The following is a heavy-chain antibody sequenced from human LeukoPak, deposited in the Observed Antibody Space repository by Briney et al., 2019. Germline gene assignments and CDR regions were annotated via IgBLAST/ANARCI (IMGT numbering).Heavy chain of an antibody. CDR1: GYTFTSYG. CDR3: ARDGHCSGYDGYFDL. CDR2: ISAYNGNT. Sequence: WASVKVSCKASGYTFTSYGISWVRQAPGQGLEWMGWISAYNGNTNYAQKLQGRVTMTTDTSTSTAYMELRSLRSDDTAVYYCARDGHCSGYDGYFDLWGRGTLVTVSS. J-gene: IGHJ2*01. V-gene: IGHV1-18*01. D-gene: IGHD2-15*01.